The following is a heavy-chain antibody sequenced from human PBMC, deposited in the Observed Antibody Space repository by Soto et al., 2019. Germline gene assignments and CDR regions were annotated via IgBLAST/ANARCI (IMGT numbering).Heavy chain of an antibody. CDR3: AGPRRAGKHYYYAMDV. J-gene: IGHJ6*02. V-gene: IGHV3-23*01. Sequence: GGSLRLSCAASGFTFSSYGMNWVRQAPGKGLEWVSGISDSGGSTYYADSVKGRFTFSRDNSKNMLYLQMDSLRADDTAVYYCAGPRRAGKHYYYAMDVWGQGTTVTVSS. CDR1: GFTFSSYG. CDR2: ISDSGGST.